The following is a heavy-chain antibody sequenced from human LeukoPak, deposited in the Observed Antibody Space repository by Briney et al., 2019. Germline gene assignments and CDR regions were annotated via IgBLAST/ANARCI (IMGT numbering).Heavy chain of an antibody. CDR1: GFPFSSYW. J-gene: IGHJ4*02. V-gene: IGHV3-15*01. Sequence: GGSLRLSCVASGFPFSSYWMTWVRQAPGKGLEWVGRIKSKTDGGTTDYAAPVKGRFTISRDDSKNTLYLQMNSLKTEDTAVYYCTPNLFDYWGQGTLVTVSS. CDR2: IKSKTDGGTT. CDR3: TPNLFDY.